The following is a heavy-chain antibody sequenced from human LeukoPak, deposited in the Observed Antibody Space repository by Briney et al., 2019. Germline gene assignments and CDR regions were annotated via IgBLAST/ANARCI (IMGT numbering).Heavy chain of an antibody. CDR3: AREGRDYYDSSE. J-gene: IGHJ4*02. CDR2: ISAYNGNT. CDR1: GYTFTSYR. D-gene: IGHD3-22*01. V-gene: IGHV1-18*01. Sequence: ASVKVSCKASGYTFTSYRISWVRQAPGQGLEWMGWISAYNGNTNYAQKLQGRVTMTTDTSTSTAYRELRSLRSDDTAVYYCAREGRDYYDSSEWGQGTLVTVSS.